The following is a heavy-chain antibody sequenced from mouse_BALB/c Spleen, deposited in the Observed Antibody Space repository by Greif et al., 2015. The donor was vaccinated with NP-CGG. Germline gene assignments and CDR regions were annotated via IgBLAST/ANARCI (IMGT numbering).Heavy chain of an antibody. CDR1: GYTFTSYW. Sequence: VQRVESGAELAKPGASVKMSCKASGYTFTSYWMHWVKQRPGQGLEWIGYINPSTGYTEYNQKFKDKATLTADKSSSTAYMQLSSLTSEDSAVYYCARGGTTAVAGDYYAMDYWGQGASVTVSS. V-gene: IGHV1-7*01. CDR3: ARGGTTAVAGDYYAMDY. CDR2: INPSTGYT. J-gene: IGHJ4*01. D-gene: IGHD1-1*01.